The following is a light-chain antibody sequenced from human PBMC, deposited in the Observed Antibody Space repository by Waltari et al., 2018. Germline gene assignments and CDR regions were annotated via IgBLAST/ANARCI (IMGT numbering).Light chain of an antibody. V-gene: IGLV2-23*01. J-gene: IGLJ2*01. CDR3: CSYAGESRVV. CDR1: RSNIGAPDF. CDR2: EAN. Sequence: QSALTQPASVSGSPGQSITISCTGTRSNIGAPDFVSWFQQPPGQAPKLIISEANTRPSGVSYRFSGSKSGNTASLTISGLQTEDEADYYCCSYAGESRVVFGGGTKLTVL.